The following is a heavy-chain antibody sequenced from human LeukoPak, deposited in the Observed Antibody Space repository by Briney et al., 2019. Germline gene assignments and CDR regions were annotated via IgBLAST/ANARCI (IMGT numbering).Heavy chain of an antibody. CDR3: VKKRLPGTGGNSLDY. CDR1: GFTFSNYA. V-gene: IGHV3-23*01. J-gene: IGHJ4*02. Sequence: GGSLRLSCTASGFTFSNYAMNWVRQAPGKGLEWVSLLSGGSFVTQFADSVKGRFTISRDNSRNTLYLQMNSLRAEDTAVYYCVKKRLPGTGGNSLDYWGPGTVVTVSS. CDR2: LSGGSFVT. D-gene: IGHD5-12*01.